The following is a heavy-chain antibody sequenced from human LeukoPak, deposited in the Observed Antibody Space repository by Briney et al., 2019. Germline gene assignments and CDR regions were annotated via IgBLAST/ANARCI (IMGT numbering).Heavy chain of an antibody. V-gene: IGHV4-39*07. CDR1: GGSINSYY. Sequence: SETLSLTCTVSGGSINSYYWGWIRQPPGKGLEWIGSIYYSGSTYYNPSLKSRVTISVDTSKNQFSLKLSSVTAADTAVYYCARFTRITMIVVVITKSAFDIWGQGTMVTVSP. D-gene: IGHD3-22*01. CDR2: IYYSGST. CDR3: ARFTRITMIVVVITKSAFDI. J-gene: IGHJ3*02.